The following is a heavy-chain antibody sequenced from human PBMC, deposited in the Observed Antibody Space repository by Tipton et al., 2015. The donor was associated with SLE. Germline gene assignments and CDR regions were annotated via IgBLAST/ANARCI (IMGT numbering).Heavy chain of an antibody. CDR3: AREWELLNYYYGMDV. Sequence: TLSLTCTVSGGSISSSSYYWGWIRQPPGKGLEWIGYIYYSGSTNYNPSLKSRVTISVDTSKNQFSLQLNSVTPEDTAVYYCAREWELLNYYYGMDVWGQGTTVTVSS. CDR1: GGSISSSSYY. D-gene: IGHD1-26*01. J-gene: IGHJ6*02. V-gene: IGHV4-61*05. CDR2: IYYSGST.